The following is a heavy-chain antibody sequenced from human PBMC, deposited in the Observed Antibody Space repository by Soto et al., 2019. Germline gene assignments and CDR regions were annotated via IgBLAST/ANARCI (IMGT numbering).Heavy chain of an antibody. CDR1: GDSISTNKYL. J-gene: IGHJ5*02. D-gene: IGHD2-2*01. CDR2: IYYTGGT. CDR3: ASDPLGYCRSSSCYS. V-gene: IGHV4-39*01. Sequence: SETLSLTCTVSGDSISTNKYLWAWIRQPPGKGLEWIGSIYYTGGTYDNPSLKSRVTISVDTSKNQFSLKLSSVTAADTAVYYCASDPLGYCRSSSCYSWGQGTLVTVSS.